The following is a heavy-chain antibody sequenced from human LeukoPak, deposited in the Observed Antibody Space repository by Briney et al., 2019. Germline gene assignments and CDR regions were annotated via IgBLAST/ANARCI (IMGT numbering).Heavy chain of an antibody. CDR1: GGTFSNYT. J-gene: IGHJ4*02. V-gene: IGHV1-69*04. Sequence: SVKVSCKASGGTFSNYTISWVRQAPGQGLEWMGRIIPILGIANYAQKFQGRVTITADKSTSTAYMELSSLRSEDTAVYYCARDPVGYYDSSYYFDYWGQGTLVTVSS. D-gene: IGHD3-22*01. CDR3: ARDPVGYYDSSYYFDY. CDR2: IIPILGIA.